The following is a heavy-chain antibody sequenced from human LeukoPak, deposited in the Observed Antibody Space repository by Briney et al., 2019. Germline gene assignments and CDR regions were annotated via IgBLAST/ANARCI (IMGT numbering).Heavy chain of an antibody. V-gene: IGHV1-2*02. Sequence: ASVKVSCKASGYTFTGYYMHWLRQAPGQGLEGMGWINPNSVGTNYAQKFQGRVTMTRDTSISTAYMELRRLRSDDTAVYYCARGGRDIVEFDPWGQGTLVTVSS. D-gene: IGHD3-22*01. CDR2: INPNSVGT. J-gene: IGHJ5*02. CDR1: GYTFTGYY. CDR3: ARGGRDIVEFDP.